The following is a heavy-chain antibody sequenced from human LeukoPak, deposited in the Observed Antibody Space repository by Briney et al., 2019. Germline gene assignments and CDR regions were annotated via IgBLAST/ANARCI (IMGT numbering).Heavy chain of an antibody. CDR1: GGSISSYY. CDR2: IYTSGST. CDR3: ARDGGAVAGTYYYYGVDV. D-gene: IGHD6-19*01. Sequence: PSETLSLTCTVSGGSISSYYWSWIRQPAGKGLEWIGRIYTSGSTNYNPSLKSRVTMSVDTSKNQFSLKLSSVTAADTAVYYCARDGGAVAGTYYYYGVDVWGQGTTVTVSS. J-gene: IGHJ6*02. V-gene: IGHV4-4*07.